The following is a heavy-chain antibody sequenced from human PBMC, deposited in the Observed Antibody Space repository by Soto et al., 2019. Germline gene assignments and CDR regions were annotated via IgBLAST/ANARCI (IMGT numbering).Heavy chain of an antibody. CDR3: ARMYYDFWSGYYDTPYNWFDP. J-gene: IGHJ5*02. D-gene: IGHD3-3*01. V-gene: IGHV3-23*01. CDR1: GFTFSSYS. Sequence: GGSLRLSCAASGFTFSSYSMSWVRQAPGKGLEWVSAISGSGGSTYYADSVKGRFTISRDKSISTAYLQWSSLKASDTAMYYCARMYYDFWSGYYDTPYNWFDPWGQGTLVTVSS. CDR2: ISGSGGST.